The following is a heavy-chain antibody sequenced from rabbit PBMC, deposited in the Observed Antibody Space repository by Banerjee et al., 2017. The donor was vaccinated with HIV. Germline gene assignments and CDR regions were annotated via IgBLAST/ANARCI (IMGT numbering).Heavy chain of an antibody. CDR1: GFDFSSNT. D-gene: IGHD2-1*01. CDR2: IYISSGST. J-gene: IGHJ4*01. Sequence: QEQLVESGGGLVQPGGSLTLTCKASGFDFSSNTMCWVRQAPGKGLELIACIYISSGSTWYASWVNGRFTISRSTSLNTVDLKMTSLTAADTATYFCARGTYDYGGAAASDLRGQGTLVTVS. V-gene: IGHV1S47*01. CDR3: ARGTYDYGGAAASDL.